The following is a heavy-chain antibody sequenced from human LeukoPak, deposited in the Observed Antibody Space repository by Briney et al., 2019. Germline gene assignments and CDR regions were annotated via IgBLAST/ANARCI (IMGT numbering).Heavy chain of an antibody. CDR2: IYTSGST. D-gene: IGHD3-10*01. Sequence: SETLSLTCTVSGGSISSYYWSWIRQPPGKGLEWIGYIYTSGSTNYNPSLKSRVTISVDTSKNQFSLKLSSVTAADTAVYYCAQGGFGELFDYWGQGTLVTVSS. V-gene: IGHV4-4*09. CDR1: GGSISSYY. CDR3: AQGGFGELFDY. J-gene: IGHJ4*02.